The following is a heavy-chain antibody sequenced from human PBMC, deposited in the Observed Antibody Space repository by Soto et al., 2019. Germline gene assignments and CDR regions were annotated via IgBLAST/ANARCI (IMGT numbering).Heavy chain of an antibody. CDR3: ARDRAPGEMATTFDY. J-gene: IGHJ4*02. V-gene: IGHV3-74*01. Sequence: VQLVESGGGLVQPGGSLRLSCAASGFSFDNYWMHWVRQSPGKGLVWVSRISIDGSSTNYADSVKGRFTISRDNANKTLYLLMNSLRAEDTAVYYCARDRAPGEMATTFDYWGLGTLVTVSS. CDR2: ISIDGSST. CDR1: GFSFDNYW.